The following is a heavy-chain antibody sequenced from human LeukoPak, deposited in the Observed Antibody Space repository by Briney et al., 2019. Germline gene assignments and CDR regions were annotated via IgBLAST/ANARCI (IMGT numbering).Heavy chain of an antibody. CDR2: INPNSGGT. V-gene: IGHV1-2*02. CDR1: GYTFTGYY. D-gene: IGHD2-21*02. Sequence: ASVKVSCKASGYTFTGYYMHWVRQAPGQGLEWMGWINPNSGGTNYAQKFQGRVTMTRDTSISTAYMELSRLRSDDTAVYYCARGGCGGDCYWVTYGMDIWGQGTTVTVSS. J-gene: IGHJ6*02. CDR3: ARGGCGGDCYWVTYGMDI.